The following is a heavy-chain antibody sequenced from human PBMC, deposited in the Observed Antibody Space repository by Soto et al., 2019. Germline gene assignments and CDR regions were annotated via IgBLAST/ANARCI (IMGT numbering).Heavy chain of an antibody. CDR3: ARGRHSSSWVNFDY. CDR1: GGTFSSYT. V-gene: IGHV1-69*02. J-gene: IGHJ4*02. CDR2: IIPILGIA. Sequence: SVKVSCKASGGTFSSYTISWVRQAPGQGLEWMGRIIPILGIANYAQKFQGRVTITADKSTSTAYMELSSLRSEDTAVYYCARGRHSSSWVNFDYWGQGTLVTVSS. D-gene: IGHD6-13*01.